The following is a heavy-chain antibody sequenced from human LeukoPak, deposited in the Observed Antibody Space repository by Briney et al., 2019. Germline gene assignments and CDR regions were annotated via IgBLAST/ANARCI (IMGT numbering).Heavy chain of an antibody. CDR3: ARVHSSGWYYLDY. V-gene: IGHV4-59*11. Sequence: SETLSLTRTVSGGSISSHYWRWIRQPPGKGLEGSGYLYYSGSTNYNPSLKSRVTISVDTSKNQFSLRLSSLSAADTAVYYCARVHSSGWYYLDYWDQGTLVTVSS. CDR2: LYYSGST. D-gene: IGHD6-19*01. CDR1: GGSISSHY. J-gene: IGHJ4*02.